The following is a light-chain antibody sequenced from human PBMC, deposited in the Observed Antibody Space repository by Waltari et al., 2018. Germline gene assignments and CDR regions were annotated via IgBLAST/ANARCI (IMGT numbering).Light chain of an antibody. V-gene: IGLV2-14*01. CDR2: EVS. CDR3: NSYAGSSSWV. Sequence: QSALTQPASVSGSPGQSITISCTGTSSDVGFYYYFFWYQQHPGKAPKLMIYEVSERPSGVSNRFSGSKSGNTASLTISGLQAEDEADYYCNSYAGSSSWVFGGGTKLTVL. J-gene: IGLJ3*02. CDR1: SSDVGFYYY.